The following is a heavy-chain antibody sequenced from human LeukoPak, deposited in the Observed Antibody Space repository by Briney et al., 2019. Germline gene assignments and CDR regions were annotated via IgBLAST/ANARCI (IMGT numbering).Heavy chain of an antibody. D-gene: IGHD3-10*01. CDR1: GYTFTGWY. Sequence: ASVKVSCKASGYTFTGWYMHWVRQAPGQGLEWMGWINGNSGGTYYVQKFQGRLTMTRDTSIRTVYMELSSLRSDDTAVYYCARCGSRNYYNFDYWGQGALVTVSA. CDR3: ARCGSRNYYNFDY. CDR2: INGNSGGT. J-gene: IGHJ4*02. V-gene: IGHV1-2*02.